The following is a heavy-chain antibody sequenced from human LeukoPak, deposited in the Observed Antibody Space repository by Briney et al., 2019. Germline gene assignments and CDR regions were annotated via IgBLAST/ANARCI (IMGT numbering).Heavy chain of an antibody. CDR3: TTLSLGIAAPDY. Sequence: GSLRLSCAASGFTFSTAWMSWVRQAPRKGLEWVGRIKSKTDGGTTDYAAPVKGRFTISRDDSKNTLYLQMNSLKTEDTAVYYCTTLSLGIAAPDYWGQGTLVTVSS. D-gene: IGHD6-13*01. CDR2: IKSKTDGGTT. J-gene: IGHJ4*02. V-gene: IGHV3-15*01. CDR1: GFTFSTAW.